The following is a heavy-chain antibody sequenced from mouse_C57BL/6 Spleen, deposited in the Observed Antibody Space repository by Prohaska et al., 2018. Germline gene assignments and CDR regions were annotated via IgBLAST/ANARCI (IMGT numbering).Heavy chain of an antibody. Sequence: QIQLVQSGPELKKPGETVKISCKASGYTFTTYGMSWVKQAPGKGLKWMGWINTYSGVPTYADDFKGRFAFSLETSASTAYLQINNLKNEDTATYFCARRREGYFDYWGQGTTLTVSS. V-gene: IGHV9-3*01. CDR3: ARRREGYFDY. J-gene: IGHJ2*01. CDR2: INTYSGVP. CDR1: GYTFTTYG.